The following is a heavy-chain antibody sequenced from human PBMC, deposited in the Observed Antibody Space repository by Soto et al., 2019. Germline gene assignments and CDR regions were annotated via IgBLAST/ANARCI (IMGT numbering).Heavy chain of an antibody. CDR3: ARHRIEVVWRGFDF. D-gene: IGHD3-10*01. Sequence: LSLTCTVSTDSSSFTNSYWGWIRQPPGKGLQWIGSSSYNGGTFYNPSLKGRVVISFDTSKRQSSLQVTSVTAADTAVYFCARHRIEVVWRGFDFWGQGSPVTVSS. CDR2: SSYNGGT. CDR1: TDSSSFTNSY. V-gene: IGHV4-39*01. J-gene: IGHJ4*02.